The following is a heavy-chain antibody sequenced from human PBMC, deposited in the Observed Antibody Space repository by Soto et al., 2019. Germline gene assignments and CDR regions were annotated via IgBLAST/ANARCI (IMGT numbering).Heavy chain of an antibody. D-gene: IGHD3-16*01. J-gene: IGHJ6*03. CDR2: VSHRGST. CDR1: GGSIRSSTVY. Sequence: SDTLSLTCTISGGSIRSSTVYWGWVRQPPGKGLEWIGSVSHRGSTYYNPSLTSRVTISVDTSKNHFSLKLNSVTAADTAVYYCVSPYNFYFMDVWGKGTPVS. CDR3: VSPYNFYFMDV. V-gene: IGHV4-39*02.